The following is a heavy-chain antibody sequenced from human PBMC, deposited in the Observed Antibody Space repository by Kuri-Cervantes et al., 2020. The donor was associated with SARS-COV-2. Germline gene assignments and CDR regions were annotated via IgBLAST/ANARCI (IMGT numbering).Heavy chain of an antibody. J-gene: IGHJ4*02. CDR1: GFTFSDSA. Sequence: GESLKISCAASGFTFSDSAMNWARQAPGKGLEWVAAISTGGAYTYYADSVKGRLTISRDNSKNTLYLQMKRLRDEDTAVYYCAKCPRTGVPGTSGEDWGQGTLVTVSS. CDR2: ISTGGAYT. CDR3: AKCPRTGVPGTSGED. V-gene: IGHV3-23*01. D-gene: IGHD1/OR15-1a*01.